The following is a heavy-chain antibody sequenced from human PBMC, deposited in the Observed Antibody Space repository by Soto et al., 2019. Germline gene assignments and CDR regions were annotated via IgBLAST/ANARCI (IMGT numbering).Heavy chain of an antibody. D-gene: IGHD6-6*01. CDR1: GFTFSSYS. J-gene: IGHJ4*02. Sequence: GGSLRLSCAASGFTFSSYSMNWVRQAPGKGLEWVSYISSSSSTIYYADSVKGRFTISRDNAKNTLYLQMNSLRAEDTAVYYCAKVWSSSILDYWGQGTLVTVSS. V-gene: IGHV3-48*01. CDR2: ISSSSSTI. CDR3: AKVWSSSILDY.